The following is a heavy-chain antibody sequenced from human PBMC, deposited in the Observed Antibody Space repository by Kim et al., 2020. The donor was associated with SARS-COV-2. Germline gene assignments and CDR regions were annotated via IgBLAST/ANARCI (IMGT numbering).Heavy chain of an antibody. V-gene: IGHV3-30*04. CDR1: GFDFDGYA. D-gene: IGHD6-13*01. CDR3: VAESGYTTNWFAGNFDY. Sequence: GGSLRLSCAASGFDFDGYAMHWVRQAPGRGLEWVAVLSHDGSSKFYAASVKGRFTISRDNSKNALYVEMNGLKGDDTAVYYCVAESGYTTNWFAGNFDYWGQGALVTVSS. CDR2: LSHDGSSK. J-gene: IGHJ4*02.